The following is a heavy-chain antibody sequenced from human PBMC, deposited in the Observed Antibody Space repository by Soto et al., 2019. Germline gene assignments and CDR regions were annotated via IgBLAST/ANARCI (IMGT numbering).Heavy chain of an antibody. Sequence: SETLSLTCTVSGGSISSYYWSWIRQPPGKGLEWIGYIYYSGSTNYNPSLKSRVTISVDTSKNQFSLKLSSVTAADTAVYYCASMGHCSGGSCYGGVSDYWGQGTLVTVSS. J-gene: IGHJ4*02. CDR3: ASMGHCSGGSCYGGVSDY. D-gene: IGHD2-15*01. CDR2: IYYSGST. V-gene: IGHV4-59*01. CDR1: GGSISSYY.